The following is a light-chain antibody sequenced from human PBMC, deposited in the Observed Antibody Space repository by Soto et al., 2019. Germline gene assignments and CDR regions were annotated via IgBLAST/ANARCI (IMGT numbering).Light chain of an antibody. CDR1: QSVSGTH. CDR2: GAS. J-gene: IGKJ1*01. CDR3: QQYGSSST. Sequence: EIVLTQSPGTLSLSPGERATLSCRASQSVSGTHLAWYQQKPGQAPRLLIYGASSRATGIPDRFSVRGSGTDFTLTISRLEPEDFAVYYCQQYGSSSTFGQGTKVEIK. V-gene: IGKV3-20*01.